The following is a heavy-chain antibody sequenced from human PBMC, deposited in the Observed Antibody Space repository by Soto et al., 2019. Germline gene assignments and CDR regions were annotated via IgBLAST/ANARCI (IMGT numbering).Heavy chain of an antibody. J-gene: IGHJ6*02. CDR3: ARDFWGYSYGLYYYYGMDV. CDR2: INPNSGGT. Sequence: GASVKVSCKASGYTFTNYAMHWVRQAPGQGLEWMGWINPNSGGTNYAQKFQGWVTMTRDTSISTAYMELSRLRSDDTAVYYCARDFWGYSYGLYYYYGMDVWGQGTTVTVSS. D-gene: IGHD5-18*01. V-gene: IGHV1-2*04. CDR1: GYTFTNYA.